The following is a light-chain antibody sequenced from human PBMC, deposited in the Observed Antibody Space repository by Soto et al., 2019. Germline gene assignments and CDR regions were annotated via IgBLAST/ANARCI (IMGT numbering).Light chain of an antibody. Sequence: DIQMTQSPSTLSASVGDRVTITCRARQSISSLLAWYQQKPGKAPKLLIYDASSLESGVPSMFSGSGSGTEFTLTISSLQPDDFATYYCQRYNSYSPSFGQGTKLEIK. V-gene: IGKV1-5*01. CDR2: DAS. CDR3: QRYNSYSPS. J-gene: IGKJ2*01. CDR1: QSISSL.